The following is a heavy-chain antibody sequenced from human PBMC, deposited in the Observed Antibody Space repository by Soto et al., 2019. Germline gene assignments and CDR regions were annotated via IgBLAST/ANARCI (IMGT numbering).Heavy chain of an antibody. D-gene: IGHD2-15*01. CDR2: IIPIFGTA. J-gene: IGHJ5*02. CDR1: GGTFSSYA. CDR3: ARDLLGYCSGGSCHEDSFDR. V-gene: IGHV1-69*06. Sequence: SVKVSCKASGGTFSSYAISWVRQAPGQGLEWMGGIIPIFGTANYAQKFQGRVTITADKSTSTAYMELSSLRSEDTAVYYCARDLLGYCSGGSCHEDSFDRWGQGNLVTVSS.